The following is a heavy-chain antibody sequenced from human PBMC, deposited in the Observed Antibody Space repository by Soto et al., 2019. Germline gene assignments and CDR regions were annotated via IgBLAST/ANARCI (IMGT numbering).Heavy chain of an antibody. V-gene: IGHV1-18*01. J-gene: IGHJ3*02. CDR1: GYTFTSYG. D-gene: IGHD3-22*01. CDR2: ISAYDGNT. CDR3: ARDQGYYHRSGYSRTDDFDI. Sequence: ASVKVSCKASGYTFTSYGISWVRQAPVQGLEWMGWISAYDGNTNYAQKLQGRVTMTTDTSTSTAYMELRSLRSDDTAVYYCARDQGYYHRSGYSRTDDFDIWGQGTMVTGSS.